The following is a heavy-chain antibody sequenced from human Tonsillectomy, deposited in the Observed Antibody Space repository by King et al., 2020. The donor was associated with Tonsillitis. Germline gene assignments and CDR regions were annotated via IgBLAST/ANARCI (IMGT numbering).Heavy chain of an antibody. CDR1: GGSFSGYY. Sequence: VQLQQWGAGLLKPSETLSLTCAVYGGSFSGYYWSWIRQPPGKGLEWIGEINHSGSTNYNPSLKSRVTISLDTSKNQFSLKLSSVTAADTAVYYCARERGSSWYSNYFDYWGQGTLVTVSS. CDR3: ARERGSSWYSNYFDY. V-gene: IGHV4-34*01. CDR2: INHSGST. D-gene: IGHD6-13*01. J-gene: IGHJ4*02.